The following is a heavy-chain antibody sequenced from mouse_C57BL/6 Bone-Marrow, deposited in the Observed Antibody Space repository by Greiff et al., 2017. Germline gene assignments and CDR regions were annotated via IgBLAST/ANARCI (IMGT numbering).Heavy chain of an antibody. D-gene: IGHD1-1*01. CDR1: GYSFTGYY. V-gene: IGHV1-42*01. CDR3: ARGYYYGSSYVFDY. CDR2: INPSTGGT. Sequence: EVQLQQSGPELVKPGASVKISCKASGYSFTGYYMNWVKQSPEKSLEWIGEINPSTGGTTYNQKFKAKATLTVDKSSSTAYMQLKSLTSEDSAVYYCARGYYYGSSYVFDYWGQGTTLTVSS. J-gene: IGHJ2*01.